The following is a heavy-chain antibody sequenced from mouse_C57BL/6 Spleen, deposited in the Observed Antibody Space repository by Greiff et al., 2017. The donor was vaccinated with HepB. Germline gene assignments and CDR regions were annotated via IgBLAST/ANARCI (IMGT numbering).Heavy chain of an antibody. Sequence: EVKLVESGPGLVKPSQSLSLTCSVTGYSITSGYYWNWIRQFPGNKLEWMGYISYDGSNNYNPSLKNRISITRDTSKNQFFLKLNSVTTEDTATYYCARDYGSSYERYFDVWGTGTTVTVSS. CDR3: ARDYGSSYERYFDV. CDR1: GYSITSGYY. J-gene: IGHJ1*03. V-gene: IGHV3-6*01. D-gene: IGHD1-1*01. CDR2: ISYDGSN.